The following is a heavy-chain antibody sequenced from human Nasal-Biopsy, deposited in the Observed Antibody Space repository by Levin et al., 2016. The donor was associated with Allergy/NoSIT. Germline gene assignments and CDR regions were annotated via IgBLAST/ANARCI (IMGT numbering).Heavy chain of an antibody. CDR1: GGSVSSGSYY. CDR3: ARDYYDSRGYYYRAAFDI. CDR2: IHNSGST. J-gene: IGHJ3*02. Sequence: SETLSLTCTVSGGSVSSGSYYWNWIRQPPGKGLEWIGYIHNSGSTNYNPSLKSRVSMSADTSKNQFSLKLNSVIAADTAVYYCARDYYDSRGYYYRAAFDIWGQGTMVTVSS. V-gene: IGHV4-61*01. D-gene: IGHD3-22*01.